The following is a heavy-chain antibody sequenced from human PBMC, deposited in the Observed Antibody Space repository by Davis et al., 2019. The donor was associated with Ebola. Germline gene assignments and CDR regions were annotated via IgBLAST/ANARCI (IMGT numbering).Heavy chain of an antibody. D-gene: IGHD4-17*01. Sequence: GESLKISCKGSGYYFTSYWISWVRQMPGRGLEWMGRIDPSDSKTNYSPSFEGHVTISADKSIRTAYLQWSSLKASDTAMYYCARELGDYGDPLDYWGQGTLVTVSS. CDR3: ARELGDYGDPLDY. V-gene: IGHV5-10-1*01. J-gene: IGHJ4*02. CDR2: IDPSDSKT. CDR1: GYYFTSYW.